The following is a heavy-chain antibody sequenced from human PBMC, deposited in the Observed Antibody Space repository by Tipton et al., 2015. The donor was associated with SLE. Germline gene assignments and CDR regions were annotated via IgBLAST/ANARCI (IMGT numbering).Heavy chain of an antibody. V-gene: IGHV4-59*01. CDR2: IYHSGST. CDR1: GDSISSFY. Sequence: TLSLTCTVSGDSISSFYWSWIRQPPGKGLEWIGEIYHSGSTNYNPSLKSRVTISVDKSKNQFSLKLSSVTAADTAVYYCARGSWGSDAFDIWGQGTVVTVSS. CDR3: ARGSWGSDAFDI. J-gene: IGHJ3*02. D-gene: IGHD3-10*01.